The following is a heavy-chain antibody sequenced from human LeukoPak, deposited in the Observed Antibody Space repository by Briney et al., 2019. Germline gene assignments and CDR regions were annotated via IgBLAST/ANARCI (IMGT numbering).Heavy chain of an antibody. D-gene: IGHD4-17*01. V-gene: IGHV1-69*13. CDR3: ARAPITTVTTFYGMDV. CDR2: IIPIFGTA. J-gene: IGHJ6*02. CDR1: GGTFSSYA. Sequence: RASVTVSCKASGGTFSSYAISWVRQAPGQGLEWMGGIIPIFGTANYAQKFQGRVTITADESTSTAYMELSSLRSEDTAVYYCARAPITTVTTFYGMDVWGQGTTVTVSS.